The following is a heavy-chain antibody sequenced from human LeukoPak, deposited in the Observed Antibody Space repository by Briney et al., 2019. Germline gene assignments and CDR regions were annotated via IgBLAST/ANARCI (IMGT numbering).Heavy chain of an antibody. CDR1: GGSLRSGDHH. CDR2: LDESGRP. J-gene: IGHJ6*03. D-gene: IGHD2-15*01. V-gene: IGHV4-39*07. CDR3: ARDLGGYPFFMDV. Sequence: SETLSLTCSVSGGSLRSGDHHWAWVRQPPGKGLEFIGSLDESGRPYYNRPLKSRVSISGDTSGNQFSLNLTSVTAADTAVYFCARDLGGYPFFMDVWGRGTTVIVSS.